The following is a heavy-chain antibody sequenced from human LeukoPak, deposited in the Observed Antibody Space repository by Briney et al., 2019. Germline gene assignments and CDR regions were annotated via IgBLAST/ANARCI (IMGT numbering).Heavy chain of an antibody. V-gene: IGHV3-23*01. Sequence: GGSLRLSCAASGFTFSSYSMNWVRQAPGKGLEWVSAISGSSGRTYYADFVKGRFTISRDNSKNTLYLQMNSLRAGDTAIYFCAKPARTDYTDYWGQGTLVTVFS. CDR3: AKPARTDYTDY. CDR2: ISGSSGRT. CDR1: GFTFSSYS. D-gene: IGHD1-14*01. J-gene: IGHJ4*02.